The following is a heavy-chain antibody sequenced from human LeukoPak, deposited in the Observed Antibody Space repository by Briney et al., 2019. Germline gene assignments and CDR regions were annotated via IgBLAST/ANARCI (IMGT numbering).Heavy chain of an antibody. Sequence: SETLSLTCTVSGGSISSYYWSWIRQPPGKGLEWIGYIYTSGSINYNPSLKSRVTISVDTSKNQFSLKLSSVTAADTAVYYCASTYYDFWSGYYSTPRFDYCGQGTLVTVSS. CDR3: ASTYYDFWSGYYSTPRFDY. V-gene: IGHV4-4*09. CDR2: IYTSGSI. CDR1: GGSISSYY. D-gene: IGHD3-3*01. J-gene: IGHJ4*02.